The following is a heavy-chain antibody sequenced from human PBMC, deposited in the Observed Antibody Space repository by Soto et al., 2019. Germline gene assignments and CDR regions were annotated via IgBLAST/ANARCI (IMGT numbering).Heavy chain of an antibody. J-gene: IGHJ3*02. CDR3: AAGGHGAFDI. Sequence: QVQLVQSGAEVKKPGSSVKVSCKASGDTFSSYTISWVRQAPGQGLEWMGRIIPILDIANYAQKFQGRVTITPDKSTSTAYMELSSLRSEDTAVYYGAAGGHGAFDIWGQGTMVTVSS. CDR2: IIPILDIA. V-gene: IGHV1-69*02. D-gene: IGHD1-26*01. CDR1: GDTFSSYT.